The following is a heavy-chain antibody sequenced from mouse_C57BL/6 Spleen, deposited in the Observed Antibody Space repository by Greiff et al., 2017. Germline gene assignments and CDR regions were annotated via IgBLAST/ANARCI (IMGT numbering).Heavy chain of an antibody. CDR1: GCTFTDYN. V-gene: IGHV1-18*01. CDR2: INPNNGGT. J-gene: IGHJ3*01. D-gene: IGHD1-1*01. Sequence: EVQLQQSGPELVKPGASVKIPCKASGCTFTDYNMDWVKQSHGKSLEWIGDINPNNGGTNYNQKFKGKATLTVDKSSSTAYMELRSLTSEDTAVYYCARSGYYGSSYAYWGQGTLVTVSA. CDR3: ARSGYYGSSYAY.